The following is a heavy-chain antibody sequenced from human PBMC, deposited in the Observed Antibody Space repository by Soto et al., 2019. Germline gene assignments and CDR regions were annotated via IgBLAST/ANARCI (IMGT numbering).Heavy chain of an antibody. CDR3: AKDRGPRYSSSWYDY. Sequence: GGSLRLSCAASGFTFSSYAMSWVRQAPGKGLEWVSAISGSGGSTYYADSVKGRFTISRDNSKNTLYLQMNSLRAEDTAVYYCAKDRGPRYSSSWYDYWGQGTLVTVSS. D-gene: IGHD6-13*01. J-gene: IGHJ4*02. CDR2: ISGSGGST. CDR1: GFTFSSYA. V-gene: IGHV3-23*01.